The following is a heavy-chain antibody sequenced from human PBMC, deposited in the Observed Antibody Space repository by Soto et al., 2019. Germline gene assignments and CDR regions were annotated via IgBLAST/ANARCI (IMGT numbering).Heavy chain of an antibody. J-gene: IGHJ4*02. CDR2: TRNKANSYTT. V-gene: IGHV3-72*01. CDR1: GFTFSDHY. Sequence: PGGSLRLSCAASGFTFSDHYMDWVRQAPGKGLEWVGRTRNKANSYTTEYAASVKGRFTISRDDSKNSLYLQMNSLKTEDTALYYCVSVSGSYYYDYWGQGTLVTAYS. CDR3: VSVSGSYYYDY. D-gene: IGHD3-10*01.